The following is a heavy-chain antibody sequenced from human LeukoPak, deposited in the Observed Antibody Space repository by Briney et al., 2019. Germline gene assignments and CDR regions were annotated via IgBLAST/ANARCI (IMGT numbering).Heavy chain of an antibody. V-gene: IGHV4-38-2*02. CDR1: GYSISGNYY. J-gene: IGHJ4*02. CDR3: ARGGAVVVVEEFDY. CDR2: IYHSGST. D-gene: IGHD2-15*01. Sequence: SETLSLTCTVSGYSISGNYYWGWIRQPPGKGLEWIGSIYHSGSTYYNPSLKSRVTISVDTSKNQFSLKLSSVTAADTAVYYCARGGAVVVVEEFDYWGQGTLVTVSS.